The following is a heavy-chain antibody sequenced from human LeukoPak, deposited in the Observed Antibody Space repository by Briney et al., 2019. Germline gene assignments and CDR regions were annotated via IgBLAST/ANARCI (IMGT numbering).Heavy chain of an antibody. CDR2: ISTDGGGT. J-gene: IGHJ4*02. CDR1: GFTFTTYA. CDR3: AREYSSSSGKALDY. D-gene: IGHD6-6*01. Sequence: PGGSLRLSCAASGFTFTTYAMHWVRQAPGRGLEYVSAISTDGGGTYYANSVKGRFTISRDNAKNSLHLQMNSLRDEDTAVYYCAREYSSSSGKALDYWGQGTLVTVSS. V-gene: IGHV3-64*01.